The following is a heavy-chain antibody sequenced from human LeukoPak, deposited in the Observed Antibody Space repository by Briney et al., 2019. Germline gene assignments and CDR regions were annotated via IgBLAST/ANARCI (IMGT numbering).Heavy chain of an antibody. CDR3: TRVVGGKLYDF. CDR2: IYPDDSDT. D-gene: IGHD4-23*01. J-gene: IGHJ4*02. CDR1: GYTFTNYW. Sequence: GESLKISCKGSGYTFTNYWIGWGLQMPGKGLEGMGIIYPDDSDTRYSPSFQGLVTISADKSVSSAYLQWSSLKASDTAMYYCTRVVGGKLYDFWGQGTLVTVSS. V-gene: IGHV5-51*01.